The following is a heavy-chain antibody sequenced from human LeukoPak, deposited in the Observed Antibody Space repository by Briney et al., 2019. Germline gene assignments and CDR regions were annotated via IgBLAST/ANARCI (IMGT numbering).Heavy chain of an antibody. CDR1: RYTFTTYY. Sequence: GASVTVSCKASRYTFTTYYLNWVRQATGHALEWMGWMKPNSGNPGYAQKFQGRVTMTRNISITTAYMELSNLTSENTAVYYCARRIRGAPTDYWGQGTLVTVS. D-gene: IGHD3-10*01. V-gene: IGHV1-8*01. CDR2: MKPNSGNP. J-gene: IGHJ4*02. CDR3: ARRIRGAPTDY.